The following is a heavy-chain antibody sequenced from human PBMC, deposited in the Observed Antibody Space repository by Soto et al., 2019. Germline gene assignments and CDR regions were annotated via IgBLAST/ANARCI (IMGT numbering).Heavy chain of an antibody. CDR3: AQTTGWPGFDY. Sequence: QVHLQESGPGLVKPSETMSLTCTASGASIRNFYWNWVRQFPGKGLEWIGHIYNGERTNYNRTLKRPATISVGTSKNQFSLKLSSVTVPDTAVYYFAQTTGWPGFDYWGQGTLVAVSS. D-gene: IGHD6-19*01. J-gene: IGHJ4*02. V-gene: IGHV4-59*01. CDR1: GASIRNFY. CDR2: IYNGERT.